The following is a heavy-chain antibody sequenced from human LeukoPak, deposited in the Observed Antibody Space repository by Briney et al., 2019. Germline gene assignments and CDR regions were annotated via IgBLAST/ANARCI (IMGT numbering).Heavy chain of an antibody. V-gene: IGHV3-30*18. J-gene: IGHJ4*02. CDR2: VSYDGNLQ. D-gene: IGHD4-17*01. CDR1: GFIFSNYA. CDR3: VKVYPTVTTSSVLGS. Sequence: GGSLRLSCAPSGFIFSNYAIHWVRQAPGKGLEWVAAVSYDGNLQHYADAVKGRFTVSRDNSKNTVFLQINSLRTDDSAVYWCVKVYPTVTTSSVLGSWGQGTLVTVSS.